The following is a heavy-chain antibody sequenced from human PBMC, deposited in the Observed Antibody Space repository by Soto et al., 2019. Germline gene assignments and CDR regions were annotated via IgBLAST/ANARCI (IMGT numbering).Heavy chain of an antibody. J-gene: IGHJ6*02. D-gene: IGHD6-13*01. V-gene: IGHV3-53*01. CDR2: IYSGGST. CDR3: ARDSAAAGTGVPYYYYGMDV. Sequence: GGSLRLSCAASGFTVSSNYMSWVRQAPGKGLEWVSVIYSGGSTYYADSVKGRFPISRDNSKNTLYLQMNSLGAEDTAVYYCARDSAAAGTGVPYYYYGMDVWGQGTTVTVSS. CDR1: GFTVSSNY.